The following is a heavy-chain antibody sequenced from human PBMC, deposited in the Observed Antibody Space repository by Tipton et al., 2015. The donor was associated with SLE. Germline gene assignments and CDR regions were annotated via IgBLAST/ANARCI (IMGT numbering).Heavy chain of an antibody. CDR2: ISRSGNSV. Sequence: SLRLSCAASGFTFSNYEMNWVRQAPGKGLEWVSYISRSGNSVDYADSVKGRFTVSRDNAKSSMFLDMHSLRVEDTGIYYCARGEHNNDSSGYVVDYGGPGTLVTVSS. CDR3: ARGEHNNDSSGYVVDY. V-gene: IGHV3-48*03. CDR1: GFTFSNYE. D-gene: IGHD3-22*01. J-gene: IGHJ4*02.